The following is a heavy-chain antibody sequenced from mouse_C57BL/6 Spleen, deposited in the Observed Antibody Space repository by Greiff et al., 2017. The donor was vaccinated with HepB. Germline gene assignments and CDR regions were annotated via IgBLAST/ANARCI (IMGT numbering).Heavy chain of an antibody. Sequence: QVQLQQSGAELARPGASVKLYCKASGYTFTSYGISWVKQRTGQGLEWIGEIYPRSGNTYYNEKFKGKATLTADKSSSTAYMELRSLTSEDSAVYFCARPTTIVTTRYFDVWGTGTTVTVSS. CDR3: ARPTTIVTTRYFDV. J-gene: IGHJ1*03. V-gene: IGHV1-81*01. CDR2: IYPRSGNT. CDR1: GYTFTSYG. D-gene: IGHD2-5*01.